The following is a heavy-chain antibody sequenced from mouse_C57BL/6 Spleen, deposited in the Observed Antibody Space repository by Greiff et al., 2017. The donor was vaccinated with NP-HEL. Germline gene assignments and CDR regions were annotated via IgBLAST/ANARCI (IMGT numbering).Heavy chain of an antibody. Sequence: EVQLQQSGPELVKPGASVKISCKASGYSFTGYYMNWVKQSPEKSLEWIGEINPSTGGTTYNQKFKAKATLTVDKSSSTAYMQLKSLTSDDSAVYYCASNYGSSYDYAMDYWGQGTSVTVSS. CDR3: ASNYGSSYDYAMDY. J-gene: IGHJ4*01. CDR1: GYSFTGYY. V-gene: IGHV1-42*01. D-gene: IGHD1-1*01. CDR2: INPSTGGT.